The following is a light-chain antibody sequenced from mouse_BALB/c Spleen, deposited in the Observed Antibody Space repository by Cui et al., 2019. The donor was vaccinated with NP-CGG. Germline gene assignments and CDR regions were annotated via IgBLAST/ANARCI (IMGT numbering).Light chain of an antibody. J-gene: IGLJ1*01. V-gene: IGLV1*01. CDR2: GTN. CDR3: ALWYSNHWV. CDR1: TGAVTTTNY. Sequence: AVVTQECALPTSPGEPVTLTCRSSTGAVTTTNYANWVQEKPDHLFTGLIGGTNNRAPGVPARFSGSLIGDKAALTITGAQTEDEAIYFCALWYSNHWVFGGGTKLTVL.